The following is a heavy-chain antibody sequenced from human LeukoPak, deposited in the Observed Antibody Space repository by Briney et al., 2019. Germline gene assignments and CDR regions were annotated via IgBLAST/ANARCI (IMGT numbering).Heavy chain of an antibody. Sequence: PGGSLRLSCAPSGLSFSSYTIHWVRQAPGKGLEWVSAISGSGGSTYYADSVKGRFTISRDNSKNTLYLQMNSLRAEDTAVYYCAKTTLIDYWGQGTLVTVSS. CDR3: AKTTLIDY. J-gene: IGHJ4*02. CDR1: GLSFSSYT. D-gene: IGHD5-12*01. V-gene: IGHV3-23*01. CDR2: ISGSGGST.